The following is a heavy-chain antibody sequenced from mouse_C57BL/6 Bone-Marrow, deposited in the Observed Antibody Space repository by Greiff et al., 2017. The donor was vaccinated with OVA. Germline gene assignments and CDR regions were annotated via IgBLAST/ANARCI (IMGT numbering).Heavy chain of an antibody. CDR1: GYTFTSYW. CDR3: ARSGYDYDVN. V-gene: IGHV1-69*01. CDR2: IDPSDSYT. D-gene: IGHD2-4*01. J-gene: IGHJ3*01. Sequence: QVHVKQPGAELVMPGASVKLSCKASGYTFTSYWMHWVKQRPGQGLEWIGEIDPSDSYTNYNQKFKGKSTLTVDKSSSTAYMQLSSLTSEDSAVYYCARSGYDYDVNWGQGTLVTVSA.